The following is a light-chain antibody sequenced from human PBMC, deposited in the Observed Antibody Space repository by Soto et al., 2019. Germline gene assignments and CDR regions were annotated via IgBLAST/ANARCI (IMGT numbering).Light chain of an antibody. CDR3: QEYNGNSGLT. J-gene: IGKJ4*01. CDR2: SAS. CDR1: QNIRSW. Sequence: DIQMTQSPSTLPASVGDRVTITCRASQNIRSWLAWYQQKPGKAPELLIYSASGLESGVPSKFSGSGFGTEFTLTISSPQPDDFATYYCQEYNGNSGLTFGGGTKVEIK. V-gene: IGKV1-5*03.